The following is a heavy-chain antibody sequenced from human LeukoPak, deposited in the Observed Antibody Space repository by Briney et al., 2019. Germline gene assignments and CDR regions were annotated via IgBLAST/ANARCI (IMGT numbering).Heavy chain of an antibody. D-gene: IGHD6-19*01. Sequence: PGGSLRLSCAASGLTFSTYWMHWVRQAPGKRLVWVSRINSDGRSTTYADFVKGRFTISRDNAKNTLYLQMNSLRAEDTAVYYCAREGTSGWYYFDYWGQGTLVTVSS. V-gene: IGHV3-74*01. CDR3: AREGTSGWYYFDY. CDR1: GLTFSTYW. J-gene: IGHJ4*02. CDR2: INSDGRST.